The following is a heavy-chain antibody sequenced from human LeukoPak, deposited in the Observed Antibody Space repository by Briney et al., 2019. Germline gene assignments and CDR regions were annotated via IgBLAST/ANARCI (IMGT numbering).Heavy chain of an antibody. CDR3: ATYTHWVAGDV. J-gene: IGHJ6*02. Sequence: KPGGSLRLSCAASGFTFNDYYMRWIRQAPGKGLEWLSYINIGGTNTHYADSVKGRFTISRDNAKKSLYLQMSSLRPEDTAVYYCATYTHWVAGDVWGQGTTVTVSS. V-gene: IGHV3-11*04. CDR1: GFTFNDYY. D-gene: IGHD3-16*01. CDR2: INIGGTNT.